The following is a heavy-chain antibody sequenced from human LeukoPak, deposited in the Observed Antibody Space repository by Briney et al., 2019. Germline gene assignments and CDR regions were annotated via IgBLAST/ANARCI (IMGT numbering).Heavy chain of an antibody. D-gene: IGHD6-19*01. V-gene: IGHV1-8*01. CDR1: GYTFTSYD. Sequence: ASVKVSCKAPGYTFTSYDINWVRQATGQGLEWMGWMNPNSGNTGYAQKFQGRVTMTRNTSISTAYMELSSLRSEDTAVYYCATRYSSGWYNWFDPWGQGTLVTVSS. J-gene: IGHJ5*02. CDR3: ATRYSSGWYNWFDP. CDR2: MNPNSGNT.